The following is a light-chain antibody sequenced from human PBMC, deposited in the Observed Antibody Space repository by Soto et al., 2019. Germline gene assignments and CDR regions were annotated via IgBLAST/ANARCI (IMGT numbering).Light chain of an antibody. CDR1: QSVSNY. CDR3: QQYGGSPQT. V-gene: IGKV3-20*01. CDR2: GAS. J-gene: IGKJ1*01. Sequence: EMVLTQSPGTLSFSPGERATLSCRASQSVSNYLAWYQQKPGQAPRLLIYGASRRASVIPDRFSGSGSGTDFTLTISRLEPEDFAVYYCQQYGGSPQTFGQGTNVEIK.